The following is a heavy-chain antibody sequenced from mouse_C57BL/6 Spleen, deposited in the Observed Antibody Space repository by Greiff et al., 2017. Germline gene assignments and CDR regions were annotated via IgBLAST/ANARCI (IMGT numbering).Heavy chain of an antibody. V-gene: IGHV7-3*01. CDR2: IRNKANGYAA. CDR1: GFTFTDYY. D-gene: IGHD1-1*01. J-gene: IGHJ4*01. CDR3: ATYRGSGLYYYAMDY. Sequence: EVKVVESGGGLVQPGGSLSLSCAASGFTFTDYYMRWVSQPPGKALEWVGFIRNKANGYAAEYSAYVKGRFTISRDNSQTIHYLQRSAPRAEDSTTYYCATYRGSGLYYYAMDYWGQGTSVTVSS.